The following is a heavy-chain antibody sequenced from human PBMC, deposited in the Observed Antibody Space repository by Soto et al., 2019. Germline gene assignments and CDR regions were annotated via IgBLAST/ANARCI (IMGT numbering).Heavy chain of an antibody. CDR1: GFTFSTYS. D-gene: IGHD2-2*02. CDR3: AREYTAWPLAYGLDV. V-gene: IGHV3-21*01. J-gene: IGHJ6*02. Sequence: GGSLRLSCVGSGFTFSTYSINWVRQAPGKGLEWVSSISSRSDIYYADSVKGRFTISRDNAKNSVSLQMNRLRAEDTAVYYCAREYTAWPLAYGLDVWGQGTTVTVSS. CDR2: ISSRSDI.